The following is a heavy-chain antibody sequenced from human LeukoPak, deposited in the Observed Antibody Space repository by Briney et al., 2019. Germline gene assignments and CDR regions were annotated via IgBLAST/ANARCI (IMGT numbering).Heavy chain of an antibody. J-gene: IGHJ4*02. CDR2: ISGSGGST. CDR3: ARSFSTWEPRDY. Sequence: GGSLRLSCAASGFIFSTNAMGWVRQAPGKGLEWVSAISGSGGSTYYADSVKGRFTISRDNSKNTLYLQMNSLRAEDTAVYYCARSFSTWEPRDYWGQGTLVTVSS. D-gene: IGHD1-14*01. V-gene: IGHV3-23*01. CDR1: GFIFSTNA.